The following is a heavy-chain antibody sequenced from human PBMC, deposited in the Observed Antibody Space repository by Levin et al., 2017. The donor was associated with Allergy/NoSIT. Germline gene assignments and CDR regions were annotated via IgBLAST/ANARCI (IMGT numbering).Heavy chain of an antibody. V-gene: IGHV1-18*01. CDR2: ISAYNGNT. J-gene: IGHJ4*02. Sequence: ASVKVSCKASGYTFTSYGISWVRQAPGQGLEWMGWISAYNGNTNYAQKLQGRVTMTTDTSTSTAYMELRSLRSDDTAVYYCARDVRGWSIGGYFDYWGQGTLVTVSS. CDR3: ARDVRGWSIGGYFDY. D-gene: IGHD6-19*01. CDR1: GYTFTSYG.